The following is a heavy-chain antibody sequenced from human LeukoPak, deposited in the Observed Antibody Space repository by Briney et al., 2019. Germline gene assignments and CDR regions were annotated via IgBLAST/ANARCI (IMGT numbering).Heavy chain of an antibody. V-gene: IGHV4-34*01. CDR3: ARLYDSSGYYSPHFDY. Sequence: GSLRLSCTASGFTFGDYAMSWFRQPPGKGLEWIGEINHSGSTNYNPSLKSRVTISVDTSKNQFSLKLSSVTAADTAVYYCARLYDSSGYYSPHFDYWGQGTLVTVSS. CDR1: GFTFGDYA. J-gene: IGHJ4*02. CDR2: INHSGST. D-gene: IGHD3-22*01.